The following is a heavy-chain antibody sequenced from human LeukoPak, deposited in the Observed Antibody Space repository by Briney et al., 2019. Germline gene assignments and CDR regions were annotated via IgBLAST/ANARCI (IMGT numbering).Heavy chain of an antibody. V-gene: IGHV4-34*01. Sequence: SETLSLTCAVYGGSFSGYYWSWIRQPPGKGLEWIGEINHSGSANYNPSLKSRVTISVDTSKNQFSLKLSSVTAADTAVYYCARLGFMFDYWGQGTLVTVSS. J-gene: IGHJ4*02. CDR3: ARLGFMFDY. CDR2: INHSGSA. CDR1: GGSFSGYY. D-gene: IGHD3-16*01.